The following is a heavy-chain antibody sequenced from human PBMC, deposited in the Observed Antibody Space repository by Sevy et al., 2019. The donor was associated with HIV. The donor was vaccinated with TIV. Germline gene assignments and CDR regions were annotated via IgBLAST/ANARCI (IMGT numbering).Heavy chain of an antibody. CDR1: GFTFSSYS. CDR3: ARERVTMVQGVITRWFDP. Sequence: GGSLRLSCAASGFTFSSYSMNWVRQAPGKGLEWVSSISSSSSYIYYADSVKGRLTISRDNAKNSLYLQMNSLRAEDTAVSYCARERVTMVQGVITRWFDPWGQGTLVTVSS. D-gene: IGHD3-10*01. CDR2: ISSSSSYI. V-gene: IGHV3-21*01. J-gene: IGHJ5*02.